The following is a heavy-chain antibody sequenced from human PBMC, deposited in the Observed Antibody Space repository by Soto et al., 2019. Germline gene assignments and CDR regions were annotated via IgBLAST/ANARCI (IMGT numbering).Heavy chain of an antibody. D-gene: IGHD5-12*01. CDR1: GGTFSSYT. CDR2: IIPILGIA. Sequence: ASVKVSCKASGGTFSSYTISWVRQAPGQGLEWMGRIIPILGIANYAQKFQGRVTITADKSTSTAYMELSSLRSEDTAVYYCARVSGGYSGYDYPYYFDYWGQGTLVTVSS. J-gene: IGHJ4*02. V-gene: IGHV1-69*02. CDR3: ARVSGGYSGYDYPYYFDY.